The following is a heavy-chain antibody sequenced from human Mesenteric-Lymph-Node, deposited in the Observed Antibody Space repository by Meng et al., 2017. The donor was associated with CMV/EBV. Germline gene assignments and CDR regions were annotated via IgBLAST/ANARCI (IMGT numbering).Heavy chain of an antibody. CDR3: ARVVGSRYCSSTSCYYRADDAFDI. J-gene: IGHJ3*02. D-gene: IGHD2-2*01. Sequence: MILIRQAPGKGLEWLSYISSSGSSIYYADSVKGRFTISRDNAKNSLYLQMNSLGAEDTAVYYCARVVGSRYCSSTSCYYRADDAFDIWGQGTMVTVSS. CDR2: ISSSGSSI. V-gene: IGHV3-11*01.